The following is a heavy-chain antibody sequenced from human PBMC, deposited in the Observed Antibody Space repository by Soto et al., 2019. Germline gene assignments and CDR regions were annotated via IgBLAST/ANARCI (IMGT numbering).Heavy chain of an antibody. D-gene: IGHD1-26*01. J-gene: IGHJ5*02. Sequence: SVKVSCKAAGGTFSSYAIRWVRQAPGQGLEWMGGIIPIFGTANYAQKFQGRVTITADESTSTAYMELSSLRSEDTAVYYCAREVGATLNWFDPWGPGTLGTVSS. V-gene: IGHV1-69*13. CDR3: AREVGATLNWFDP. CDR1: GGTFSSYA. CDR2: IIPIFGTA.